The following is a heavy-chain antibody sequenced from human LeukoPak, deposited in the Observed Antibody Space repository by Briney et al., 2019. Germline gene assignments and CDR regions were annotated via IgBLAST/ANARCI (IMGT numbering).Heavy chain of an antibody. J-gene: IGHJ4*02. Sequence: QPGGSLRLSCAASGFTFSKYGISWVRQAPGKGLEWVSAISGSGGSTYYADSVKGRFTISRDNSKNTLYLQMNSLRAEDTAVYYCAKDVARYSSGWHLHYFDYWGQGTLVTVSS. CDR1: GFTFSKYG. CDR3: AKDVARYSSGWHLHYFDY. V-gene: IGHV3-23*01. CDR2: ISGSGGST. D-gene: IGHD6-19*01.